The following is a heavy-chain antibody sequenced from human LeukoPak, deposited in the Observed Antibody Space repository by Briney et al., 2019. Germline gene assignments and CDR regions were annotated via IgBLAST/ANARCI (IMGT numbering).Heavy chain of an antibody. CDR1: GFTFSSYD. J-gene: IGHJ3*02. CDR2: IGTAGDT. Sequence: PGGSLRLSCAASGFTFSSYDMHWVRQATGRGLEWVSAIGTAGDTYYPGSVKGRFTISRENAKNSLYLQMNSLRAGDTAVYYCARWSIAAAAKGAFDIWGQGTMVTVSS. V-gene: IGHV3-13*01. D-gene: IGHD6-13*01. CDR3: ARWSIAAAAKGAFDI.